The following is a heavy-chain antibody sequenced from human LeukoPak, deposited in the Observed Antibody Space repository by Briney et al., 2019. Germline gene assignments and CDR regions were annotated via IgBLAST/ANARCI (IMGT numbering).Heavy chain of an antibody. V-gene: IGHV3-21*01. Sequence: GGSLRLSCAASGFTFSSYEMNWVRQAPGKGLEWVSSISSTSSYIYYADSVKGRFTISRDNAKNSLYLQMNSLRAEDTAVYYCARDRFGYGGNSGLWGRGTLVTVSS. CDR2: ISSTSSYI. CDR3: ARDRFGYGGNSGL. D-gene: IGHD4-23*01. CDR1: GFTFSSYE. J-gene: IGHJ4*02.